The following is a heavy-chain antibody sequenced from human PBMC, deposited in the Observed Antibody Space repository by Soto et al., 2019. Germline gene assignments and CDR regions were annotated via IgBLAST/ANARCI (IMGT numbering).Heavy chain of an antibody. D-gene: IGHD3-16*02. J-gene: IGHJ4*02. CDR2: IHYSGST. CDR1: GGSISSYY. Sequence: SETLSLTCTVSGGSISSYYWSWIRQPPGKGLEWIGYIHYSGSTNYNPSLKSRLTISVDTSKNQFSLKLSSVTAADTAVYYCARPSSYDYIWGSYRFDYWGQGTLVTVSS. V-gene: IGHV4-59*01. CDR3: ARPSSYDYIWGSYRFDY.